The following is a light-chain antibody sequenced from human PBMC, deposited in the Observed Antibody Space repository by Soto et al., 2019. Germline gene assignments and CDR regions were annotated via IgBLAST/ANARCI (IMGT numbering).Light chain of an antibody. Sequence: IHLTQSPSSLSASVGDRVAITCRASQGIGNALGWYQQKPGKAPKLLIYKASSLESGVPSRFSGSGSGTEFTLTISSLQPDDFATYYCQQYNSYSETFGQGTKVDIK. CDR2: KAS. CDR1: QGIGNA. CDR3: QQYNSYSET. V-gene: IGKV1-5*03. J-gene: IGKJ1*01.